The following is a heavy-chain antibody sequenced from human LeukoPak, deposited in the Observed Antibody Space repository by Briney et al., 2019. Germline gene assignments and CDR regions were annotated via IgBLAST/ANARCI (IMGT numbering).Heavy chain of an antibody. J-gene: IGHJ4*02. CDR1: GFTFISYA. Sequence: PGGSLRLSCAAYGFTFISYALHWVRQAPGKGLEWVAVISYDGSDKYYADSVKGRFTISRDNSKNTLYLQMNSLRAEDTAVYYCARDSEPVVPAATDNDSDYWGQGTLVTVSS. CDR3: ARDSEPVVPAATDNDSDY. CDR2: ISYDGSDK. D-gene: IGHD2-2*01. V-gene: IGHV3-30*04.